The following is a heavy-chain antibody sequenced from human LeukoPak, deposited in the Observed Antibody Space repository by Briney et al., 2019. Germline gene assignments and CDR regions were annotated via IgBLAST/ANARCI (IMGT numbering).Heavy chain of an antibody. CDR3: ARNLVSSGYYYVPLGREGYDY. Sequence: ASVKVSCKASGYTFTSYYMPWVRQAPGQGLEWMGIINPSGGSISYAQKFQGRVTMTRDTSTSTVYMGLSSLRSEDTAVYYCARNLVSSGYYYVPLGREGYDYWGQGTLVTVSS. CDR1: GYTFTSYY. V-gene: IGHV1-46*01. D-gene: IGHD3-22*01. CDR2: INPSGGSI. J-gene: IGHJ4*02.